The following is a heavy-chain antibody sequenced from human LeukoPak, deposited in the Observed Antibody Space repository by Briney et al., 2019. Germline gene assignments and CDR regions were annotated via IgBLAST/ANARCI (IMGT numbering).Heavy chain of an antibody. J-gene: IGHJ4*02. CDR1: GGSISSCY. CDR2: IYYSGST. CDR3: ARARGQNRVSYYYDSSGYYNFDY. V-gene: IGHV4-59*01. Sequence: PSETLSLTCTVSGGSISSCYWSWIRQPPGKGLEWIGYIYYSGSTNYNPSLKSRVTISVDTSKNQFSLKLSSVTAADTAVYYCARARGQNRVSYYYDSSGYYNFDYWGQGTLVTVSS. D-gene: IGHD3-22*01.